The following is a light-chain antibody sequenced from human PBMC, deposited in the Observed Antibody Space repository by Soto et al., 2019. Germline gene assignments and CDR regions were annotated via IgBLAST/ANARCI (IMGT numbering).Light chain of an antibody. CDR3: QQFNNWPRT. J-gene: IGKJ1*01. V-gene: IGKV3-15*01. Sequence: EIVMTQSPATLSVSPGERATLSCRASQSVNSNLAWYQLKPGQTPRLLIYGASTRAHGIPARFSGSGSGTEFTLTISSLQSEDFAVYYCQQFNNWPRTFGQGTKVEIK. CDR1: QSVNSN. CDR2: GAS.